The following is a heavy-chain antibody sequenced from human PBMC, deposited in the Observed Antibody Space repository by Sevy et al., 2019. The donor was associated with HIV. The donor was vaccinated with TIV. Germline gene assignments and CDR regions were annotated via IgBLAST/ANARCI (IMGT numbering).Heavy chain of an antibody. V-gene: IGHV4-38-2*01. Sequence: SETLSLTCAVSGYSISSGYYWGWIRQPPGKGLEWIGSIYHSGSTYYNPSLKSRVTISVDTSKNQFSLKLSSVTAADTAVYYCARGSSWYFDYWGQGTLVTVSS. D-gene: IGHD6-13*01. CDR3: ARGSSWYFDY. CDR2: IYHSGST. CDR1: GYSISSGYY. J-gene: IGHJ4*02.